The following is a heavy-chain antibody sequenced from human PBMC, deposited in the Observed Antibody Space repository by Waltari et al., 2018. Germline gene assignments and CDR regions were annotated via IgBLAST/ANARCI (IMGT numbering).Heavy chain of an antibody. D-gene: IGHD1-1*01. CDR2: INTNTGNP. Sequence: QVQLVQSGSALKKPGASVTVSCTASGYTFTSSALNWVRQAPGQGLEWMGCINTNTGNPTYAQGFTGRFVFSLDTSVSTAYLQISSLKAEDTAVYYCAREVQPNDYWGQGTLVTVSS. V-gene: IGHV7-4-1*02. J-gene: IGHJ4*02. CDR1: GYTFTSSA. CDR3: AREVQPNDY.